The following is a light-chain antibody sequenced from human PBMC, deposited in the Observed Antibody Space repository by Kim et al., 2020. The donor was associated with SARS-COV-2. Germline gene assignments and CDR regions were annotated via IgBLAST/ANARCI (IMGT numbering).Light chain of an antibody. V-gene: IGLV3-1*01. CDR3: QAWDSSTVV. Sequence: SVAPGQTSSITCSGDKLGDKYACWYQQKPGLSPLLVIYQDSKRPSGIPELFSGSNSGNTATLTISGTQAMDEADYYCQAWDSSTVVFGGGTQLTVL. CDR1: KLGDKY. J-gene: IGLJ2*01. CDR2: QDS.